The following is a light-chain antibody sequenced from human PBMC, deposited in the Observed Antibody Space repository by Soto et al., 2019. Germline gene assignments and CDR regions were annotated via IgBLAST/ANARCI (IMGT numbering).Light chain of an antibody. V-gene: IGKV3-15*01. J-gene: IGKJ2*01. CDR3: QQYNNWPGT. CDR2: GAS. Sequence: EIVMTQSPATLSVSPGEGATLPCRASQSVSSNLAWYQQKPGQAPRLLIYGASARATGIPARFSGSGSGTDFTLTISSLQYEDFAVYYCQQYNNWPGTFGPGTKADIK. CDR1: QSVSSN.